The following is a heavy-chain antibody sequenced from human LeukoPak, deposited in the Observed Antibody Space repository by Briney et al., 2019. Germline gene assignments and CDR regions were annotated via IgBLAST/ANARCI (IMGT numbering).Heavy chain of an antibody. V-gene: IGHV3-48*02. CDR3: ARGHDLAKRSIDF. CDR2: ISLNSGAI. J-gene: IGHJ4*02. CDR1: GFIFSAYS. D-gene: IGHD1-1*01. Sequence: GGSLRLPCAASGFIFSAYSMNWVRQAPGKGLEWISYISLNSGAIYYADSVKGRFTISRDNVKNSLYLQMNNLRDDDTAVYYCARGHDLAKRSIDFWGQGTLVTVSS.